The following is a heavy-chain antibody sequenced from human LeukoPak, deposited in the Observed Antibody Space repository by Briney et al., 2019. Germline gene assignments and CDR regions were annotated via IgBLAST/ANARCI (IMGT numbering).Heavy chain of an antibody. CDR1: GVTISSGGYY. CDR3: ARGSYYYGSGSYLEDAFDI. Sequence: SETLSLTCTVSGVTISSGGYYWIWIRQHPGKGLDWLGYIYYSGGTYYNPSLKSRVTISVDTSKNQFSLKLSSVTAADTAVYYCARGSYYYGSGSYLEDAFDIWGQATMVTVSS. J-gene: IGHJ3*02. CDR2: IYYSGGT. D-gene: IGHD3-10*01. V-gene: IGHV4-31*03.